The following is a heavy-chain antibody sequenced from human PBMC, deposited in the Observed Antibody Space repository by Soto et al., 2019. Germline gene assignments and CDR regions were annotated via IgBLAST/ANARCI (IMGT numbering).Heavy chain of an antibody. CDR2: IIPSFGTA. D-gene: IGHD4-17*01. CDR1: S. J-gene: IGHJ5*02. CDR3: ARFQIVTAVTRLPYTWSAP. Sequence: SRRSLCQALGQGLPWMGGIIPSFGTANYAQKFQGRVTITADESTSTAYMELSSLRSEDTAVYYCARFQIVTAVTRLPYTWSAPWVNGTLDT. V-gene: IGHV1-69*01.